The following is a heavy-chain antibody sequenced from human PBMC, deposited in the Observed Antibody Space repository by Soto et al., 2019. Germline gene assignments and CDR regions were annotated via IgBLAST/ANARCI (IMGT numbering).Heavy chain of an antibody. CDR1: GGSISNYY. J-gene: IGHJ5*02. CDR3: ARDRFDYYDSSGYYYGLGWFDP. CDR2: IYYSGST. D-gene: IGHD3-22*01. Sequence: SETLSLTCTVSGGSISNYYWSWIRQPPGKGLEWIGYIYYSGSTNYNPSLKSRVTISVDTSKNQFSLKLSSVTAADTAAYYCARDRFDYYDSSGYYYGLGWFDPWGQGTLVTVSS. V-gene: IGHV4-59*01.